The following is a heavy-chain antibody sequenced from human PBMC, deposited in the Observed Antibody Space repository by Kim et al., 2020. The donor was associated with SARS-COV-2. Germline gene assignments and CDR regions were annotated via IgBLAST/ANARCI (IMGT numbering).Heavy chain of an antibody. V-gene: IGHV1-24*01. CDR3: ATPNDDTGGSLDF. CDR1: GFSLSDLS. D-gene: IGHD2-8*02. J-gene: IGHJ4*02. Sequence: ASVKVSCKVSGFSLSDLSIHWVRQAPGKGLEWMGASDAGDGGDDEVIYARRFQGRVRMTGDTSTDTAHMELISLISEDTAIYYCATPNDDTGGSLDFWGQGTPVLVSS. CDR2: SDAGDGGDDEV.